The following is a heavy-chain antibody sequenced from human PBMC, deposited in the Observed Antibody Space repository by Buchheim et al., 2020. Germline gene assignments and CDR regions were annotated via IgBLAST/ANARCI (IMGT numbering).Heavy chain of an antibody. D-gene: IGHD3-10*01. Sequence: QVQLVESGGGVVQPGTSLRLSCGASGFTFNSYGMHWVRQAPGKGLEWVAVLSYHGRIKYYADSVKGRFTISRDNSKNMVFLQMNSLGAEETAVYYCAKAYYYGSGSYYADLGYYYGMDVWGQGT. CDR3: AKAYYYGSGSYYADLGYYYGMDV. J-gene: IGHJ6*02. V-gene: IGHV3-30*18. CDR1: GFTFNSYG. CDR2: LSYHGRIK.